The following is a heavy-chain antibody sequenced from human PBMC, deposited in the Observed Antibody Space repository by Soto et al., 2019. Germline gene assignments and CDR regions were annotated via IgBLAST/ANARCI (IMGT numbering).Heavy chain of an antibody. Sequence: GGSLRLSCAASGFTVSSNYMSWVRQAPGKGLEWVSVIYSGGSTYYADSVKGRFTISRHNSKNTLYLQMNSLRAEDTAVYYCARDAMVRGAFYYYSYGMDFWCQGTTVNVSS. CDR2: IYSGGST. CDR3: ARDAMVRGAFYYYSYGMDF. D-gene: IGHD3-10*01. CDR1: GFTVSSNY. J-gene: IGHJ6*02. V-gene: IGHV3-53*04.